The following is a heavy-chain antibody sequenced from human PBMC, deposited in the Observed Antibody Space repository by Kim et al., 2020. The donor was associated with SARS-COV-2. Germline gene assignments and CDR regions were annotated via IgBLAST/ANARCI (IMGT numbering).Heavy chain of an antibody. CDR3: ARAGQGSYGDYDGADY. CDR1: GFTFSSYA. J-gene: IGHJ4*02. Sequence: GGSLRLSCAASGFTFSSYAMHWVRQAPGKGLEWVAVISYDGSNKYYADSVKGRFTISRDNSKNTLYLQMNSLRAEDTAVYYCARAGQGSYGDYDGADYWGQGTLVTVSS. V-gene: IGHV3-30-3*01. CDR2: ISYDGSNK. D-gene: IGHD4-17*01.